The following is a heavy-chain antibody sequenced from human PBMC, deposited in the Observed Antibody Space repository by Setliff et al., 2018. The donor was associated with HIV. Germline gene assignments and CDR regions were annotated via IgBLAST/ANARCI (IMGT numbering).Heavy chain of an antibody. D-gene: IGHD1-26*01. CDR1: GYTFTSYA. CDR2: INAGNGNT. Sequence: GASVKVSCKASGYTFTSYAMHWVRQAPGQRLEWMGWINAGNGNTKYSQKFQGRVTITRDTSASTAYMELSSLRSEDTAVYYCELIVGATTPFDYWGQGTLVTVSS. J-gene: IGHJ4*02. V-gene: IGHV1-3*01. CDR3: ELIVGATTPFDY.